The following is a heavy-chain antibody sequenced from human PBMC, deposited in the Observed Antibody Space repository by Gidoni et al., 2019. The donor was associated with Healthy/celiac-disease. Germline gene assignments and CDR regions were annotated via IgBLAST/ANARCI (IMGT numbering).Heavy chain of an antibody. V-gene: IGHV3-21*01. CDR3: AREEEEEIDY. Sequence: EVQLVESGGGLVKPGGSLRLSCAASGFTFSSYSMHWVRQAPGKGLEWVSSISSSSSYIYYADSVKGRFTISRDNAKNSLYLQMNSLRAEDTAVYYCAREEEEEIDYWGQGTLVTVSS. CDR1: GFTFSSYS. CDR2: ISSSSSYI. J-gene: IGHJ4*02.